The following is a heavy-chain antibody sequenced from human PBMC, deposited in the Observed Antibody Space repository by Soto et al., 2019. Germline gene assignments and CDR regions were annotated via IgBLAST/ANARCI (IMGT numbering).Heavy chain of an antibody. V-gene: IGHV1-46*01. CDR1: GYTFTSYY. D-gene: IGHD3-3*01. CDR2: INPSGGST. J-gene: IGHJ6*02. Sequence: AWVNVSCKSSGYTFTSYYMHWVRQAPGQGLEWMGIINPSGGSTSYAQKFQGRVTMTRDTSTSTVYMELSSLRSEDTAVYYCARDPRPITIPPVRGPYFGMDVWGQGTTVTVSS. CDR3: ARDPRPITIPPVRGPYFGMDV.